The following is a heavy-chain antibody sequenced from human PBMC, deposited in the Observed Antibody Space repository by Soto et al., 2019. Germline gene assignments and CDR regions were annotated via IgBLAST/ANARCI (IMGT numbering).Heavy chain of an antibody. D-gene: IGHD7-27*01. CDR2: IYWDDDK. J-gene: IGHJ3*02. Sequence: QITLKESGPTLVKPTQTLTLTCTFSGFSLSTSGVGVGWIRQPPGKALEWLALIYWDDDKRYSPSLKSRLTITKDTSKNQVVLTMTHMDPVDTATYYCAHRRGRNWGDAFEIWGQGTMVTVSS. CDR1: GFSLSTSGVG. V-gene: IGHV2-5*02. CDR3: AHRRGRNWGDAFEI.